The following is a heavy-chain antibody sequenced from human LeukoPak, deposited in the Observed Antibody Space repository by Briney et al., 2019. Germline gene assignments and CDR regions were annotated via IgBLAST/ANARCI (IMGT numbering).Heavy chain of an antibody. Sequence: ASVKVSCKASGYTFTSYDINWVRQATGQGLEWMGWMKPNSGNTGYAQKFQGRVTMTRNTSINTAYMELSSLRSEDTALYYCASPSYDSSGYGSFDIWGQGTMVAVSS. CDR2: MKPNSGNT. CDR3: ASPSYDSSGYGSFDI. J-gene: IGHJ3*02. D-gene: IGHD3-22*01. CDR1: GYTFTSYD. V-gene: IGHV1-8*01.